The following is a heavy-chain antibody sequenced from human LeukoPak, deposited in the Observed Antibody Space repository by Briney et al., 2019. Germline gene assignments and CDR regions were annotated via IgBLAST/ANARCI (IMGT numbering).Heavy chain of an antibody. J-gene: IGHJ4*02. CDR3: ARGGYSRSPPVD. Sequence: GASVKLSCKASGYTFTGYYMHWVRQAPGQGLEWMGWINPNSGGKHYARNFQGRVTMTRDTSTSTAYMELSSLRSDDTAMYYCARGGYSRSPPVDWGQGALVTVSS. D-gene: IGHD6-6*01. V-gene: IGHV1-2*02. CDR2: INPNSGGK. CDR1: GYTFTGYY.